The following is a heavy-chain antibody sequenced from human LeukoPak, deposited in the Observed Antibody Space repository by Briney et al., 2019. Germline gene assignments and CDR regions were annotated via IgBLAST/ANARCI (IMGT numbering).Heavy chain of an antibody. CDR1: ELTSSTSW. D-gene: IGHD1-7*01. CDR2: TKQDGSEK. J-gene: IGHJ4*02. CDR3: VGWDISGITNH. Sequence: PGGSLRLSCAASELTSSTSWMSWVRQAPGKGLEWVAQTKQDGSEKYYVDSVKGRFTPSRDKNSLFLQMNSVRAEDTAVYYCVGWDISGITNHWGQGTLVTVSS. V-gene: IGHV3-7*01.